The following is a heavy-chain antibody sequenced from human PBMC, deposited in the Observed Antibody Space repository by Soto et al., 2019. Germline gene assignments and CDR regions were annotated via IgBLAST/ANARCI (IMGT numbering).Heavy chain of an antibody. CDR2: ISAYNGNT. CDR3: ARDLPPVDY. V-gene: IGHV1-18*01. Sequence: QIQLVQSGAEVKKPGASVKVYCKASGYTFSSYHITWVRQAPGQGLEWMGWISAYNGNTNYAQNLQGRVTMTTDPATSTAYMELRSLRSDDTAVYYCARDLPPVDYWGHGTLVTVSS. CDR1: GYTFSSYH. J-gene: IGHJ4*01.